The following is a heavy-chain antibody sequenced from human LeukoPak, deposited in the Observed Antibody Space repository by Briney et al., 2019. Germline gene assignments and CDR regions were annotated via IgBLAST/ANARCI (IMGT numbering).Heavy chain of an antibody. CDR1: GFTFSNYA. V-gene: IGHV3-23*01. D-gene: IGHD4-23*01. Sequence: GGSLRLSCAASGFTFSNYAMSWVRQAPGKGLEWVSTISGSGGSTFYADSVKGRFTISRDNSKNTLFLHMNSLRAEDTALYYCAKSPTVDAAFDIWGQGTMVTVSS. J-gene: IGHJ3*02. CDR2: ISGSGGST. CDR3: AKSPTVDAAFDI.